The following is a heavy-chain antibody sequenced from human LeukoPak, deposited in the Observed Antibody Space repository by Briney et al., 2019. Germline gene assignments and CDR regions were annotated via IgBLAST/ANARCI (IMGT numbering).Heavy chain of an antibody. J-gene: IGHJ4*02. CDR1: GGSISSSSYY. CDR2: IYYSGST. D-gene: IGHD1-1*01. Sequence: SETLSLTCTVSGGSISSSSYYWGWIRQPPGKGLEWIGSIYYSGSTYYNPSLKSRVTISVDTSKNQFSLKLSSVTAADTAVYYCASTVQENFDYWGQGTLVTVSS. CDR3: ASTVQENFDY. V-gene: IGHV4-39*07.